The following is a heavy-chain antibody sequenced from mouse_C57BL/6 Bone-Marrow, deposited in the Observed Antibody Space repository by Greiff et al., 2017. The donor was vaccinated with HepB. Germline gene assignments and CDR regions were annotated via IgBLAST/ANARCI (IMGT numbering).Heavy chain of an antibody. CDR1: GYTFTSYG. J-gene: IGHJ1*03. D-gene: IGHD1-1*01. V-gene: IGHV1-81*01. Sequence: VQLQQSGAELARPGASVKLSCKASGYTFTSYGISWVKQSTGQGLEWIGEIYSRSGNTYYNEKFKGKATMTADKSSSTAYMELRSLTSEDAAVYFCANYGSSPWYFDVWGTGTTVTVSS. CDR3: ANYGSSPWYFDV. CDR2: IYSRSGNT.